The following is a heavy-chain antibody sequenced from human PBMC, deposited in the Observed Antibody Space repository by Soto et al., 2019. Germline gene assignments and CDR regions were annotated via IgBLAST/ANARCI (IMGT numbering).Heavy chain of an antibody. Sequence: EVQLVESGGDLVQPGGSLRLSCVVSGLTFTNYWMHWVRQVPGKGLVWVSRIDNHGSGTSYADSVKGRFTISRDNAKNTLYLQMNSLRAEDTAVYYCGSVFEYWGQGALVTDSS. CDR1: GLTFTNYW. CDR2: IDNHGSGT. J-gene: IGHJ4*02. CDR3: GSVFEY. V-gene: IGHV3-74*01.